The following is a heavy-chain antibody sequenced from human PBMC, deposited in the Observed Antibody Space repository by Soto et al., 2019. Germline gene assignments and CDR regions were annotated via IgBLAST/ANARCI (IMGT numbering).Heavy chain of an antibody. CDR2: ISYDGSNK. CDR3: AKNDYGDYPQYGMDV. Sequence: QVQLVESGGGVVQPGRSLRLSCAASGFTFSSYGMHWVRQAPGKGLEWVAVISYDGSNKYYADSVKGRFTISRDNSKNTRYLQMNSLRAEDTAVYYCAKNDYGDYPQYGMDVWGQGTTVTVSS. V-gene: IGHV3-30*18. J-gene: IGHJ6*02. CDR1: GFTFSSYG. D-gene: IGHD4-17*01.